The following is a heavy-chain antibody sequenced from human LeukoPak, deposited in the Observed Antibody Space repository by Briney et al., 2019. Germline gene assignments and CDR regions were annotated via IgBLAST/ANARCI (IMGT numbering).Heavy chain of an antibody. J-gene: IGHJ6*03. CDR3: ARDSYGSGYYYYMDV. D-gene: IGHD3-10*01. CDR1: GGTFSSYA. CDR2: IIPIFGTA. Sequence: ASVKVSCKASGGTFSSYAISWVRQAPGQGLEWMGGIIPIFGTANYAQKFQGRVTITADKSTSTAYMELSSLRSEDTAVYYCARDSYGSGYYYYMDVWGKGTTVTISS. V-gene: IGHV1-69*06.